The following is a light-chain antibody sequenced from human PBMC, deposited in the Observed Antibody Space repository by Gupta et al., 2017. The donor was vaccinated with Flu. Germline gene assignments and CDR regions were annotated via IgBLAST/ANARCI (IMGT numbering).Light chain of an antibody. CDR3: QLWTYTSDHPLYV. Sequence: TARITCGGDYIGSESVHWYQQKAGQAPVLVVFDDSDRPSGIPERFSGSKSGNTATLTISRVEAGEEADDYCQLWTYTSDHPLYVFGTGIKVTVL. V-gene: IGLV3-21*02. CDR2: DDS. CDR1: YIGSES. J-gene: IGLJ1*01.